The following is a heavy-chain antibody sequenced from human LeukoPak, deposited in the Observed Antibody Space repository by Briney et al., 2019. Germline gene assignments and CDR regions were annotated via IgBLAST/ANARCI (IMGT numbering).Heavy chain of an antibody. CDR2: INSDGSST. CDR1: VFTFGNYW. D-gene: IGHD2/OR15-2a*01. CDR3: ASTNRLDY. V-gene: IGHV3-74*01. J-gene: IGHJ4*02. Sequence: GGSLRLSFAASVFTFGNYWIHWVRQAPGKGPVWVSRINSDGSSTSYADSVQGRFTISRDNAKNALFLQMNSLRVQDTAVYYCASTNRLDYWGQGTLVTVSS.